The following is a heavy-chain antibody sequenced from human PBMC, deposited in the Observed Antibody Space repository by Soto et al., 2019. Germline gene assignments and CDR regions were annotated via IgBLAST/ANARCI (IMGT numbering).Heavy chain of an antibody. Sequence: QVQLVESGGGVVQPGRSLRLSCAASGFTFSSYGMHWVRQAPGKGLEWVAVISYDGSNKYYADSVKGRFTISRDNSKNTLYLQMNSLRAEDTAVYYCAKVGVGMVRGVIQLIDYWGQGTLVTVSS. J-gene: IGHJ4*02. CDR1: GFTFSSYG. D-gene: IGHD3-10*01. CDR3: AKVGVGMVRGVIQLIDY. V-gene: IGHV3-30*18. CDR2: ISYDGSNK.